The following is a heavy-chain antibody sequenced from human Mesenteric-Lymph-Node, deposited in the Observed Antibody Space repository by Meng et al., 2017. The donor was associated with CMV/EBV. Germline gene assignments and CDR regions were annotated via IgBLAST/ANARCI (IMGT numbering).Heavy chain of an antibody. D-gene: IGHD7-27*01. CDR2: IYPDDSDI. CDR1: GYSFTNYW. J-gene: IGHJ2*01. Sequence: GESLKISCEGSGYSFTNYWISWVRQMPGKGLEWMGIIYPDDSDIIYSPSFQGQVSISADRSISTAYLQWSSLKSSDTAMYYCARRLTGEVDWYFDLWGRGTLVTVSS. CDR3: ARRLTGEVDWYFDL. V-gene: IGHV5-51*01.